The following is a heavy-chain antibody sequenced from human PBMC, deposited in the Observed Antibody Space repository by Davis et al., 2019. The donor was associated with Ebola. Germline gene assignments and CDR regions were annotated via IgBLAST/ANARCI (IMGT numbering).Heavy chain of an antibody. CDR3: ARRGYDYVWGSYRASDY. CDR1: GYSFTSYW. CDR2: IYPGDSDT. Sequence: KVSCKGSGYSFTSYWIGWVRQMPGKGLEWMGIIYPGDSDTRYSPSFQGQVTISADKSISTAYLQWSSLKASDTAMYYCARRGYDYVWGSYRASDYWGQGTLVTVSS. V-gene: IGHV5-51*01. D-gene: IGHD3-16*02. J-gene: IGHJ4*02.